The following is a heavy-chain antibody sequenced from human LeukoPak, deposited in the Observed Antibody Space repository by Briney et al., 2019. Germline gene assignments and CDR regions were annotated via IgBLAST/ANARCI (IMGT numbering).Heavy chain of an antibody. J-gene: IGHJ4*02. CDR3: ARVGSYFDY. CDR1: RFTFSSNS. Sequence: AGSLTLSCAAYRFTFSSNSMNWVRQGPGKGREWVSYISSSSSTIYYADSVKGRFTISRDNAKNSLYLQMNSLRDEDTAVYYCARVGSYFDYWGRGPLVTVSS. D-gene: IGHD3-10*01. CDR2: ISSSSSTI. V-gene: IGHV3-48*02.